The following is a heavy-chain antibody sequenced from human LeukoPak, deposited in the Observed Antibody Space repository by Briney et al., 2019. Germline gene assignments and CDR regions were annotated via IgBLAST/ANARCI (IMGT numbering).Heavy chain of an antibody. CDR3: ARDRGSTTRGLMGY. V-gene: IGHV1-18*01. Sequence: ASVKVSCKASGYTFTSYGISWVRQAPGQGLEWMGWISAYNGNTNYAQKPQGRVTMTTDTSTSTAYMELRSLRSDDTAVYYCARDRGSTTRGLMGYWGQGTLVTVSS. CDR1: GYTFTSYG. J-gene: IGHJ4*02. D-gene: IGHD2-2*01. CDR2: ISAYNGNT.